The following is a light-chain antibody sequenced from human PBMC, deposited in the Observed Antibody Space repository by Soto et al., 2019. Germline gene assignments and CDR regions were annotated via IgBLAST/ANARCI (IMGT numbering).Light chain of an antibody. CDR1: SSTIGNNY. V-gene: IGLV1-51*01. CDR2: DNY. J-gene: IGLJ2*01. CDR3: GTWDSNLNNGVV. Sequence: QSVLTQPPSVSAAPGQRVTIFCSGSSSTIGNNYVSWYQQLPVTAPILLIYDNYYRPSGIPDRFSGSKSGTSATLVITGVQTGDEADYYCGTWDSNLNNGVVFGGGTKLTVL.